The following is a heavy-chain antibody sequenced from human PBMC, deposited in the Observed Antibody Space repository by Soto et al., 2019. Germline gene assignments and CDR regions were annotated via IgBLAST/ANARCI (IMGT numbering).Heavy chain of an antibody. CDR2: IYYSGST. V-gene: IGHV4-59*01. CDR3: ARDGERGYHGDDAFDI. CDR1: GGSISSYY. D-gene: IGHD4-17*01. J-gene: IGHJ3*02. Sequence: SETLSLTCTVSGGSISSYYWSWIRQPPGKGLEWIGYIYYSGSTNYNPSLKSRVTISVDTSKNQFSLKLSSVTAADTAVYYCARDGERGYHGDDAFDIWGKGKMVTVS.